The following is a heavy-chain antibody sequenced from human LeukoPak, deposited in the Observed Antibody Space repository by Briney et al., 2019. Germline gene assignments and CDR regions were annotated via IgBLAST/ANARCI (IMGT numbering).Heavy chain of an antibody. Sequence: PSETLSLTCTVSGGSFSSYYWSWIRQPRGKGLEWIGYIYYSGSTNYNPSLKSRVTILVDTSKNQFSLKLSSVTAADTAVYYCARGGIAVAGTFDPWGQGTLVTVSS. J-gene: IGHJ5*02. D-gene: IGHD6-19*01. CDR2: IYYSGST. V-gene: IGHV4-59*01. CDR3: ARGGIAVAGTFDP. CDR1: GGSFSSYY.